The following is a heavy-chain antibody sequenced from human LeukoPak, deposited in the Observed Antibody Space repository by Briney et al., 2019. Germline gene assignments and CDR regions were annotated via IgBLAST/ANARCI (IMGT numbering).Heavy chain of an antibody. J-gene: IGHJ2*01. CDR2: INHSGST. V-gene: IGHV4-34*01. Sequence: SETLSLTCAVYVGSFSGYYWSWIRQPPGEGLEWIGEINHSGSTYYNPSLKSRVTISVDTSKNQFSLKVSAVTAADTAVYYCVRQREGYFDLWGRGTLVTVSS. CDR3: VRQREGYFDL. CDR1: VGSFSGYY.